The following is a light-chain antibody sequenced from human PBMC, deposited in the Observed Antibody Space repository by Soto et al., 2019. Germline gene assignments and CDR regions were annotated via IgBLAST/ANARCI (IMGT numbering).Light chain of an antibody. CDR2: GVS. J-gene: IGLJ3*02. CDR1: NSDVGGYNY. Sequence: QSALTQPRSVSGSPGQSVTISCTGTNSDVGGYNYVSWYQQYPGKAPKLMISGVSERPSGVPDRFSGSKSGNTASLTISGLQAEDEADYYCGSYVDTDTWVFGGGTKLTVL. CDR3: GSYVDTDTWV. V-gene: IGLV2-11*01.